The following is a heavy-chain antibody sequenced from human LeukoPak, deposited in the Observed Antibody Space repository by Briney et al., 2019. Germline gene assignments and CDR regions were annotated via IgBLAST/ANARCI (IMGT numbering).Heavy chain of an antibody. J-gene: IGHJ4*02. CDR2: IYYSGST. V-gene: IGHV4-39*07. CDR1: GGSISSSSYY. CDR3: AKDLGSSSCFDY. Sequence: SETLSLTCTVSGGSISSSSYYWGWIRQPPGKGLEWIGSIYYSGSTYYNPSLKSRVTISVDTSKNQFSLKLSSVTAEDTAVYYCAKDLGSSSCFDYWGQGTLVTVSS. D-gene: IGHD6-13*01.